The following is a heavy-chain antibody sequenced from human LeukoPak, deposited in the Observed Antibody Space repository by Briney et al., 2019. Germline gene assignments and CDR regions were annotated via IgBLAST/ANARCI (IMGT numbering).Heavy chain of an antibody. CDR1: GFTFSSYE. V-gene: IGHV3-74*01. J-gene: IGHJ4*02. D-gene: IGHD3-3*01. Sequence: PVGSLRLSCAASGFTFSSYEMNWVRQAPGKGLVWVSRINSDGSSTSYADSVKGRFTISRDNAKNTLYLQMNSLRAEDTAVYYCARVGSSWSGYYVNWGQGTLVTVSS. CDR2: INSDGSST. CDR3: ARVGSSWSGYYVN.